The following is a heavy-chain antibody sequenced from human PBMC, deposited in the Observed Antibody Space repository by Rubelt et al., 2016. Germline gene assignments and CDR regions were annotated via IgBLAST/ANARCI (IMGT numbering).Heavy chain of an antibody. D-gene: IGHD2-2*01. V-gene: IGHV3-33*01. Sequence: VRQAPGKGLEWVAVIWYDGSNKYYADSVKGRFTISRDNSKNTLYLQMNSLRAEDTAVYYCAREAPTHMAVVVPAAMGLFDYWGQGTLVTVSS. CDR3: AREAPTHMAVVVPAAMGLFDY. J-gene: IGHJ4*02. CDR2: IWYDGSNK.